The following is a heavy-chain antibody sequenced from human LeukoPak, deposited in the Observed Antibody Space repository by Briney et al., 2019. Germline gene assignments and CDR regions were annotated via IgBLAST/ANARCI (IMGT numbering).Heavy chain of an antibody. CDR3: ARGPTTRLYYYYYMDV. D-gene: IGHD1-26*01. CDR1: GGSFSGYY. Sequence: SETLSLTCAVYGGSFSGYYWSWIRQPPGKGLEWIGEINHSGSTNYNPSLKSRVTISVDTSKNQFSLKLSSVTAADTAVYYCARGPTTRLYYYYYMDVWGKGTTVTVSS. V-gene: IGHV4-34*01. CDR2: INHSGST. J-gene: IGHJ6*03.